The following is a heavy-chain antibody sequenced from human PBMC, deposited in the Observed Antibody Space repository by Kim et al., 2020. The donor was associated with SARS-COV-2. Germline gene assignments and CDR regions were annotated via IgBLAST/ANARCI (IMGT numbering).Heavy chain of an antibody. CDR3: ARQEYTSSSRLFDP. CDR2: IYPGDASP. V-gene: IGHV5-51*01. D-gene: IGHD6-6*01. CDR1: GYSFMSYW. Sequence: GESLKISCKASGYSFMSYWIGWVRQMPGRGLEWMGVIYPGDASPKYSPSFQGQVTISVDKSINTVYLQWSSLKASDSAIYYCARQEYTSSSRLFDPWGQGTLVTVSS. J-gene: IGHJ5*02.